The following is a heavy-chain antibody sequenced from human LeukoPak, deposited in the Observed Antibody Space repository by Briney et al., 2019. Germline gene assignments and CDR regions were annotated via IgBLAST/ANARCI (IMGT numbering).Heavy chain of an antibody. Sequence: ASVRVSCKASGGTFSSYTISWVRQAPGQGLEWMGWISAYNGNTNYAQKLQGRVTMTTDTSTSTAYMELRSLRSDDTAVYYCARMVGATPPFDYWGQGTLVTVSS. J-gene: IGHJ4*02. V-gene: IGHV1-18*01. CDR2: ISAYNGNT. CDR3: ARMVGATPPFDY. D-gene: IGHD1-26*01. CDR1: GGTFSSYT.